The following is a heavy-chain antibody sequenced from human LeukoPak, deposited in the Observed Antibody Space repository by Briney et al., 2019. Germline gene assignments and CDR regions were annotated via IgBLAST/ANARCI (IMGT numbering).Heavy chain of an antibody. CDR1: GGSFSGYY. D-gene: IGHD6-19*01. V-gene: IGHV4-34*01. CDR2: INHSGST. Sequence: PSETLSLTCGVYGGSFSGYYWSWIRQPPGKGLEWIGEINHSGSTNYNPSLKSRVTISVDTSKNQFSLKLSSVTAADTAVYYCARAGDAVAVFDYWGQGTLVTVSS. CDR3: ARAGDAVAVFDY. J-gene: IGHJ4*02.